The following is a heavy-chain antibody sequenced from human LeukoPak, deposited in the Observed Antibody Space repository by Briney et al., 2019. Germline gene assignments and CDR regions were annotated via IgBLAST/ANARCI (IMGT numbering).Heavy chain of an antibody. V-gene: IGHV3-23*01. CDR3: ARDVAVAGAEYFQH. D-gene: IGHD6-19*01. CDR1: GFTFSSYA. CDR2: ISGSGGST. J-gene: IGHJ1*01. Sequence: PGGSLRLSCAASGFTFSSYAMSWVRQAPGKGLEWVSAISGSGGSTYYADSVKGRFTISRDNSKNTLYLQMNSLRAEDTAVYYCARDVAVAGAEYFQHWGQGTLVTVSS.